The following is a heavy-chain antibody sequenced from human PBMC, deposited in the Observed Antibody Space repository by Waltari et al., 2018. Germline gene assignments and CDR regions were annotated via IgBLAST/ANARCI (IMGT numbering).Heavy chain of an antibody. CDR1: GGSISSHY. J-gene: IGHJ4*02. CDR2: IYYSGST. Sequence: QVQLQESGPGLVKPSETLSLTCTVSGGSISSHYWSWIRQPPGKGLEWIGYIYYSGSTNYNPSLKSRVTISVDTSKNQFSLKLSSVTAADTAVYYCARAGVNCSGGSCYSALDYWGQGTLVTVSS. D-gene: IGHD2-15*01. V-gene: IGHV4-59*11. CDR3: ARAGVNCSGGSCYSALDY.